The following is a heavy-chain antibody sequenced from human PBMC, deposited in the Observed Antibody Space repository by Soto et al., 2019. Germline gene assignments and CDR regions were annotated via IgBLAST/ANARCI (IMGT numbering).Heavy chain of an antibody. CDR2: TYYRSKWYN. CDR1: GDSVSSNSAA. D-gene: IGHD1-7*01. V-gene: IGHV6-1*01. CDR3: ARDPFGETQETNWNYGWMGRYYFDY. Sequence: PSQTLSLTCAISGDSVSSNSAAWNWIRQSPSRGLEWLGRTYYRSKWYNDYAVSVKSRITINPATSKNQFSLQLNSVTPEDTAVYYCARDPFGETQETNWNYGWMGRYYFDYWGQGTLVTVSS. J-gene: IGHJ4*02.